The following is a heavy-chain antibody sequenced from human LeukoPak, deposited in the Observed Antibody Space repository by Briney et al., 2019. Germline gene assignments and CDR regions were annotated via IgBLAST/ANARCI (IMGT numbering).Heavy chain of an antibody. J-gene: IGHJ4*02. CDR3: ARRSHSGSYIDY. CDR1: GYTFSSYW. CDR2: IYPGDSDT. Sequence: GESLKISCKGSGYTFSSYWIGWVRQMPGKGLEWMGIIYPGDSDTRYSPSFQGQVTISADKSIDTAYLQWSSLEASDTAIYYCARRSHSGSYIDYWGQGTLVTVSS. D-gene: IGHD1-26*01. V-gene: IGHV5-51*01.